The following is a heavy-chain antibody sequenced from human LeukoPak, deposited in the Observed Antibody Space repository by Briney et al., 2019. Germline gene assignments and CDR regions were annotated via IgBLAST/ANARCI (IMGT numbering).Heavy chain of an antibody. J-gene: IGHJ5*02. Sequence: GGSLRLSCTASGLTLSNYAMTWVRQTPGKGLEWVSGISGSGANTYYADSVKGRFTIFRDNSKNTLYLQMNAPRAEDMAVYYCAKGASSGWLLYWFDPWGQGTLVIVSS. CDR3: AKGASSGWLLYWFDP. CDR2: ISGSGANT. V-gene: IGHV3-23*01. D-gene: IGHD6-19*01. CDR1: GLTLSNYA.